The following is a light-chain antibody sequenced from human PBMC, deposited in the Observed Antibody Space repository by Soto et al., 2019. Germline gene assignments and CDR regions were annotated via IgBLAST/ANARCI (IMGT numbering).Light chain of an antibody. CDR3: QQYHNWPPIT. Sequence: EIVMTQSPDTLFVSLGEEATLSCRASQSVSSDLAWYQHKPGQAHRLLIYGASTRASGIPARFIGSGCETDFTLTISSMQSEDSADYYCQQYHNWPPITFGQGKRLEIK. J-gene: IGKJ5*01. CDR1: QSVSSD. V-gene: IGKV3-15*01. CDR2: GAS.